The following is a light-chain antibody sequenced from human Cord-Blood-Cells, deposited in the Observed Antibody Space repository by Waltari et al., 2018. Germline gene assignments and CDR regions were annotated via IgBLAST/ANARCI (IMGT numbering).Light chain of an antibody. CDR2: DAS. CDR3: XQRSNWPT. J-gene: IGKJ3*01. CDR1: QSVSSY. V-gene: IGKV3-11*01. Sequence: EIVLTQSPATLSLSPGEXATLSCXASQSVSSYXAWYQQKPGQAPRLLIHDASNRATGXPARXXGSGSGTDFTLTISSLEPEDFAVXYCXQRSNWPTFGPGTKVDIK.